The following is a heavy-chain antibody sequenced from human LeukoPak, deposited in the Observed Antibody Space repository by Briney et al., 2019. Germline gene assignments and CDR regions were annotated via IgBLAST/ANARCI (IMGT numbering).Heavy chain of an antibody. CDR2: IYYSGST. CDR3: ARVLLWFGELSHFDY. Sequence: SQTLSLTCTVSGGSISSGDYYWSWIRQPPGKGLEWIGYIYYSGSTYYNPSPKSRVTISVDTSKNQFSLKLSSVTAADTAVYYCARVLLWFGELSHFDYWGQGTLVTVSS. J-gene: IGHJ4*02. V-gene: IGHV4-30-4*01. CDR1: GGSISSGDYY. D-gene: IGHD3-10*01.